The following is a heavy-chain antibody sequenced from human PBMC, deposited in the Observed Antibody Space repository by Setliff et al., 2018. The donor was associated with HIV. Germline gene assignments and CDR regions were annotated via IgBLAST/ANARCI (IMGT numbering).Heavy chain of an antibody. CDR2: INHSGST. V-gene: IGHV4-34*01. J-gene: IGHJ4*02. CDR3: ARRDGYSYGFYFDY. Sequence: PSETLSLTCALYGGSFSDYYWSWIRQPPGKGLEWIGEINHSGSTNYNPSLKSRLTISVDTSKNQFSLKLSSVTAADTAVYYCARRDGYSYGFYFDYWGQGTLVTVSS. D-gene: IGHD5-18*01. CDR1: GGSFSDYY.